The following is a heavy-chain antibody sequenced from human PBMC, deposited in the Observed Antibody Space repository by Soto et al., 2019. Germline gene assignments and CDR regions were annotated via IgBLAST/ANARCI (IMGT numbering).Heavy chain of an antibody. CDR3: ARVLSGTSLFDY. CDR2: ISYSGST. D-gene: IGHD1-26*01. J-gene: IGHJ4*02. Sequence: LSLTCTVSGGAIISDYWSWIRQPPGKGLEWIGYISYSGSTNYNPSLKSLATISVDTSKNQFSLKLSSVTAADTAVYYCARVLSGTSLFDYWGQGTLVTVSS. V-gene: IGHV4-59*01. CDR1: GGAIISDY.